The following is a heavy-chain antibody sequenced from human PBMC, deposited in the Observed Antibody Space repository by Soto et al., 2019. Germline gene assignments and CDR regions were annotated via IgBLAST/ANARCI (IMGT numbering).Heavy chain of an antibody. CDR1: GGSISSYY. CDR2: IYYSGST. D-gene: IGHD6-19*01. V-gene: IGHV4-59*01. J-gene: IGHJ6*02. CDR3: ASGVSSGWLMGDYYYYGMDV. Sequence: QVQLQESGPGLVKPSETLSLTCTVSGGSISSYYWSWIRQPPGKGLEWIGYIYYSGSTNYNPSLKSRVTISVDTSKNQFSLKLSSVTAADTAVYYCASGVSSGWLMGDYYYYGMDVWGQGTTVTVSS.